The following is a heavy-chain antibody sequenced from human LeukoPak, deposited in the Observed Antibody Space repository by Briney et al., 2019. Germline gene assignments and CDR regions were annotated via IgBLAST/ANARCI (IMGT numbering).Heavy chain of an antibody. CDR2: INPNSGGT. Sequence: GATVKVSCKVSGYIFTGFYMHGVPQAPGQGLEWMDWINPNSGGTHYTQMFQGRVTMTRDTSISTAYMELRRLRSDDTAVCYCASEGSSTSWGGYWGQGTLVTVSS. CDR3: ASEGSSTSWGGY. J-gene: IGHJ4*02. D-gene: IGHD2-2*01. V-gene: IGHV1-2*02. CDR1: GYIFTGFY.